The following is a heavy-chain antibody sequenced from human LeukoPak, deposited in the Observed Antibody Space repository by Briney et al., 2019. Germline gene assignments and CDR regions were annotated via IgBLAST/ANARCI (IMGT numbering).Heavy chain of an antibody. CDR1: GGSFSGYY. V-gene: IGHV4-34*01. CDR2: INHSGST. CDR3: ATNGYSYGAGPYYFDY. J-gene: IGHJ4*02. Sequence: SETLSLTCAVYGGSFSGYYWSWIRQPPGKGLEWIGEINHSGSTNYNPSLKSRVTISVDTSKNQFSLKLSSVTAADTAVYYCATNGYSYGAGPYYFDYWGQGTLVTVSS. D-gene: IGHD5-18*01.